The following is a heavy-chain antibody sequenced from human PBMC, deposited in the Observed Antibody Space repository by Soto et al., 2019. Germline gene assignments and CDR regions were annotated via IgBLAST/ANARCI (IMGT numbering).Heavy chain of an antibody. CDR1: GFTFATAW. D-gene: IGHD3-22*01. Sequence: EVQLVESGGGLVEPGGSLRLSCAASGFTFATAWLNWVRQAPGKGLEWVGRIKSKIDGGTTDFAAPVKGRFAISRDDSRNMVYFPMNSLEIEDTAVYYCTTDSHFTMKLVRFDYWGLGTLVTVSS. CDR2: IKSKIDGGTT. V-gene: IGHV3-15*07. CDR3: TTDSHFTMKLVRFDY. J-gene: IGHJ4*01.